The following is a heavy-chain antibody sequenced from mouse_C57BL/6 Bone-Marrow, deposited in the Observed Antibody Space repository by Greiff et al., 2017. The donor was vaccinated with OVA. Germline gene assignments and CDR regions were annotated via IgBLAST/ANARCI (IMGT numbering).Heavy chain of an antibody. V-gene: IGHV1-9*01. D-gene: IGHD1-2*01. J-gene: IGHJ3*01. Sequence: VQLQQSGAELMKPGASVKLSCKATGYTFTGYWIEWVKQRPGHGLEWIGEILPGSGSTNYTAKFKGKATFTADTSSNTAYMQLSSLTTEDSAIYYCARSPAGAYWGQGTLVTVSA. CDR3: ARSPAGAY. CDR2: ILPGSGST. CDR1: GYTFTGYW.